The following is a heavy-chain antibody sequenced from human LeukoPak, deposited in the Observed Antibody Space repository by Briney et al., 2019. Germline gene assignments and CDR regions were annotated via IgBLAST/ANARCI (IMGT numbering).Heavy chain of an antibody. CDR1: GGSISSGGYY. J-gene: IGHJ4*02. V-gene: IGHV4-31*03. CDR3: ARGVLYSSIIRE. CDR2: IYYSGST. D-gene: IGHD6-13*01. Sequence: SQTLSLTCTVSGGSISSGGYYWSWIRQHPRKGLEWIGYIYYSGSTYYHPSLKSRVTISVDTSKNQFSLKLSSVTAADTAVYYCARGVLYSSIIREWGQGTLVTVSS.